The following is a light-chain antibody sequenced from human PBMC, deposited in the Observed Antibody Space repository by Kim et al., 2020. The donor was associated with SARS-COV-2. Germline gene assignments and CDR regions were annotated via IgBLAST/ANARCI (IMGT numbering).Light chain of an antibody. J-gene: IGKJ1*01. V-gene: IGKV1-27*01. Sequence: DIQMTQSPSSLSASVGDRVTITCRASQGINNYLAWYQQRPGKVPKLLIYAASTLQSGVPSRFSGSEFGTDFTLTISSLQPEDGATYYCQKYNSAPWTFGRGTKVDIK. CDR1: QGINNY. CDR3: QKYNSAPWT. CDR2: AAS.